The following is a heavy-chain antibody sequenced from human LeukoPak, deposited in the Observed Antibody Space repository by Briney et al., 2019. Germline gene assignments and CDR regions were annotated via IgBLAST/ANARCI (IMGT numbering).Heavy chain of an antibody. J-gene: IGHJ4*02. CDR2: VFYSGST. CDR3: VRESIRTVGDFDF. CDR1: GGSISSSSYY. Sequence: SETLSLTCTVSGGSISSSSYYWSWIRQPPGKGPEWIGYVFYSGSTNYNPSLNSRATISVDTSQNRFSLKLSSVTAADTAVYYCVRESIRTVGDFDFWGQGTLVTVSS. D-gene: IGHD1-14*01. V-gene: IGHV4-61*01.